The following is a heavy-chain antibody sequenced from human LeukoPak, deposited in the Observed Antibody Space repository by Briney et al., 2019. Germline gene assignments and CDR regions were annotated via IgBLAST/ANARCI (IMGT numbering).Heavy chain of an antibody. Sequence: ASVKVSCKASGYTFTSYGISWVRQAPGQGLEWMGWISAYNGNTNYAQKLQGRVTMTTDTSTSTAHMELRSLRSDDTAVYYCARSGGSGWYSTGYFQHWGQGTLVTVSS. V-gene: IGHV1-18*04. J-gene: IGHJ1*01. CDR1: GYTFTSYG. CDR3: ARSGGSGWYSTGYFQH. CDR2: ISAYNGNT. D-gene: IGHD6-19*01.